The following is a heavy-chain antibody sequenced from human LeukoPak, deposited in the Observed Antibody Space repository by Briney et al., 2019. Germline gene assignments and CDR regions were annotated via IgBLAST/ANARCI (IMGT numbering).Heavy chain of an antibody. V-gene: IGHV4-31*03. CDR2: IYYSGST. Sequence: SETLSLTCTVSGGSISSAGYYWSWIRQHPGKGLEWIGYIYYSGSTYYSPSLKSRVTISVDMSKNQFSLNLSSVTAAGTAVYYCARDAEYYYGSGSFSSGIDVWGQGTTVTVSS. CDR1: GGSISSAGYY. J-gene: IGHJ6*02. D-gene: IGHD3-10*01. CDR3: ARDAEYYYGSGSFSSGIDV.